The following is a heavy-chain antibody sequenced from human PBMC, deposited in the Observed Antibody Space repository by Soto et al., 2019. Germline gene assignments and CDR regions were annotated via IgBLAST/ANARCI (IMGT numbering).Heavy chain of an antibody. J-gene: IGHJ6*03. CDR2: ISYDGSNK. CDR3: AKNSAAAAGDYMDV. Sequence: GGSLRLSCAASGFTFSSYGMHWVRQAPGKGLEWVAVISYDGSNKYYADSVKGRFTISRDNSKNTLYLQMNSLRAEDTAVYYCAKNSAAAAGDYMDVWGKGTTVTVSS. D-gene: IGHD6-13*01. CDR1: GFTFSSYG. V-gene: IGHV3-30*18.